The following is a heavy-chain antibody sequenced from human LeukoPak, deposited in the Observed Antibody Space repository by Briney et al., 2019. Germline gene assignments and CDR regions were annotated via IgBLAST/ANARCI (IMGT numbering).Heavy chain of an antibody. V-gene: IGHV4-59*01. J-gene: IGHJ6*03. CDR1: GGSMSSYF. CDR3: ARGLSTGAGRFSNYYNMDV. Sequence: PSETLSLTCTVSGGSMSSYFWTWIRQPPGKGLEWIGYVYYSGSTNFNPSLKSRVAMSVDTSKKQFSLKLTSVTAADTAVYYCARGLSTGAGRFSNYYNMDVWGKGTTVTVSS. D-gene: IGHD6-19*01. CDR2: VYYSGST.